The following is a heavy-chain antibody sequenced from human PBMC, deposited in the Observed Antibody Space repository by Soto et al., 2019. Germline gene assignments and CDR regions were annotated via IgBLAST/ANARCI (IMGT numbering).Heavy chain of an antibody. V-gene: IGHV1-18*01. CDR3: ARVPYYYDSPHYYGMDV. CDR2: ISAYNGNT. Sequence: XSVKVSCTSSGYTFTSYGSSWVRQAPGQGLEWMGWISAYNGNTNYAQKLQGRVTMTTDTSTSTAYMELRSLRSDDTAVYYCARVPYYYDSPHYYGMDVWGQGTTVTVSS. D-gene: IGHD3-22*01. J-gene: IGHJ6*02. CDR1: GYTFTSYG.